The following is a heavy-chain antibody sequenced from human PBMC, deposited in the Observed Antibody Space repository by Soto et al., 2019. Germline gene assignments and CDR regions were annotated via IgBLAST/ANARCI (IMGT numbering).Heavy chain of an antibody. CDR3: ASHQGYSYGTRFDY. CDR1: GGTFSSYA. CDR2: IIPIFGTA. D-gene: IGHD5-18*01. Sequence: QVQLVQSGAEVKKPGSSVKVSCKASGGTFSSYAISWVRQAPGQGLEWMGGIIPIFGTANYAQKFQGRVTXXAXEXXSTAYMELSSLRSEDTAVYYCASHQGYSYGTRFDYWGQGTLVTVSS. V-gene: IGHV1-69*12. J-gene: IGHJ4*02.